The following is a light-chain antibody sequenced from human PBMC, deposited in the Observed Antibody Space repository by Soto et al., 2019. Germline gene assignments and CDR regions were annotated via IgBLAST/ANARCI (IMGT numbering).Light chain of an antibody. CDR1: KRISNL. V-gene: IGKV1-12*01. Sequence: DIQMTQSPSSVSASVGDRVTITCRASKRISNLVAWYQQKPGKAPNLLIYAASTLQSGAPSRFSGSGSGTDFILTISSLQPEDSATYYCQQASSFPFTFGPGTKVDV. J-gene: IGKJ3*01. CDR3: QQASSFPFT. CDR2: AAS.